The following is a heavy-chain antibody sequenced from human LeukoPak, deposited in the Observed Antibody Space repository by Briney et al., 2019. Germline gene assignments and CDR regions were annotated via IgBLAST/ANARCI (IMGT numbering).Heavy chain of an antibody. Sequence: PSKTLSLTCTVSGGSISSSSYYWGWIRQPPGKGLEWIGSIYYSGSTYYNPSLKSRVTISVDTSKNQFSLKLSSVTAADTAVYYCARQMYYYDNSGYYDYWGQGTLVTVSS. J-gene: IGHJ4*02. D-gene: IGHD3-22*01. CDR1: GGSISSSSYY. CDR3: ARQMYYYDNSGYYDY. CDR2: IYYSGST. V-gene: IGHV4-39*01.